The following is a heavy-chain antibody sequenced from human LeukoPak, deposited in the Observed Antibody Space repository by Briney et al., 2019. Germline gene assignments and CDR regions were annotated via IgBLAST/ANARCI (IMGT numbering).Heavy chain of an antibody. J-gene: IGHJ4*02. CDR3: AKGQGYYFDY. CDR1: GFTFSSYG. Sequence: PGGSLRLSCAASGFTFSSYGMHWVRQAPGKGLEWVSFIQFDGSAAYYADSVKGRFTFSRDSFKNTLYLQMDSLRTEDTAVYYCAKGQGYYFDYWGQGTLVTVSS. V-gene: IGHV3-30*02. CDR2: IQFDGSAA.